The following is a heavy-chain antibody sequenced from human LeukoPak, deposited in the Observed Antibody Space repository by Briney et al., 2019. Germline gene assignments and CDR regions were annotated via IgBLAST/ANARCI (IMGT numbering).Heavy chain of an antibody. CDR1: GGSISSGDYY. Sequence: SETLSLTCTVSGGSISSGDYYWTWIRQHPGRGLEWIGYIYYSGSAYYNPSLKSRVTMSVDTSKNQFSLELTSVTAADTAVYYCARGSRADAFDIWGQGTMVTVSS. J-gene: IGHJ3*02. CDR3: ARGSRADAFDI. V-gene: IGHV4-31*03. CDR2: IYYSGSA.